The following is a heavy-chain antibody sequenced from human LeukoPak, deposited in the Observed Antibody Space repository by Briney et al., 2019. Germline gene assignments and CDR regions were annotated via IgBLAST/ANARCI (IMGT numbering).Heavy chain of an antibody. CDR2: INHSGST. CDR3: ARFMGHGDYPNNWFDP. D-gene: IGHD4-17*01. CDR1: GGSFSGYY. J-gene: IGHJ5*02. Sequence: SETLSLTCAVYGGSFSGYYWSWIRQPPGKGLEWIGEINHSGSTNYNPSLKSRVTISVDTSKNQFSLKLSSVTAADTAVYYCARFMGHGDYPNNWFDPWGQGTLVTVSS. V-gene: IGHV4-34*01.